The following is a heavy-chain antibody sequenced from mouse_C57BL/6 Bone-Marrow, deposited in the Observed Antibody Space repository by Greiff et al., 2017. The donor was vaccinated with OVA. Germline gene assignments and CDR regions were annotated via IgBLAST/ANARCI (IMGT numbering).Heavy chain of an antibody. Sequence: VQLQQSGPVLVKPGASVKMSCKASGYTFTDYYMNWVKQSHGKSLEWIGVINPYNGGTSYNQKFKGKATLTVDKSSSTAYMELNSLTSEDSAVYYCARSRITTVVDFDYWGQGTTLTVSA. V-gene: IGHV1-19*01. CDR1: GYTFTDYY. CDR3: ARSRITTVVDFDY. CDR2: INPYNGGT. D-gene: IGHD1-1*01. J-gene: IGHJ2*01.